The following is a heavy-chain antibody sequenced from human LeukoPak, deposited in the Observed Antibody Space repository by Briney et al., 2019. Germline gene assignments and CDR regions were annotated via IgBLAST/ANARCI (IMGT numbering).Heavy chain of an antibody. Sequence: GGSLRLSCVASGFTFSNYWMLWVRQAPGKGLEWVSAISGSGGSTYYADSVKGRFTISRDNSKNTLYLQMNSLRAEDTAVYYCASFYSSSSAPFDYWGQGTLVTVSS. CDR1: GFTFSNYW. V-gene: IGHV3-23*01. J-gene: IGHJ4*02. D-gene: IGHD6-6*01. CDR2: ISGSGGST. CDR3: ASFYSSSSAPFDY.